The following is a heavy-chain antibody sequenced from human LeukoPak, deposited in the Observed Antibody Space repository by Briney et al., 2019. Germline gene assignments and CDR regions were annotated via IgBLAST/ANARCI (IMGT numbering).Heavy chain of an antibody. J-gene: IGHJ4*02. CDR1: GFTFSSYT. Sequence: PGGSLRLSCATPGFTFSSYTMNSVRQAPGKGLEWVSGISGSDGSTYYADSVKGRFTISRDNSKNTLYLQMNSLRVEDTAVYYCAKDPPGAGPDFDCWGQGTLVTVSS. CDR3: AKDPPGAGPDFDC. D-gene: IGHD6-19*01. CDR2: ISGSDGST. V-gene: IGHV3-23*01.